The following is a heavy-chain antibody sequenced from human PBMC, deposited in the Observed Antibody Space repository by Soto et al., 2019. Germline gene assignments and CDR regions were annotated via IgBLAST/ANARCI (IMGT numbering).Heavy chain of an antibody. CDR3: ARDIYTLGPRPNDALDI. V-gene: IGHV1-69*05. J-gene: IGHJ3*02. CDR1: GGTFSSYA. Sequence: SAVKVSCKASGGTFSSYAISWVRQAPGQGLEWMGGIIPIFGKANYAQKFQGRVSITRDTSTSTAYMELTGLTSEDTAVYYCARDIYTLGPRPNDALDIWGQGSMVTVSS. CDR2: IIPIFGKA. D-gene: IGHD3-16*01.